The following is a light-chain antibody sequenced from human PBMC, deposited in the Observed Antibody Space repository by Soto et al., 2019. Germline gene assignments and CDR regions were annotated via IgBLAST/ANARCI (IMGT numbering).Light chain of an antibody. Sequence: QSVLTQPPSASGSPGQSVAISCTGTSRDVGASDYVSWYQQHSGKAPKLLLYEVNKRPSGVPDRFSGSKSGNTASLTVSALQADDEADCYCLSHSGSSNVLGTGTKVTVL. J-gene: IGLJ1*01. CDR2: EVN. V-gene: IGLV2-8*01. CDR3: LSHSGSSNV. CDR1: SRDVGASDY.